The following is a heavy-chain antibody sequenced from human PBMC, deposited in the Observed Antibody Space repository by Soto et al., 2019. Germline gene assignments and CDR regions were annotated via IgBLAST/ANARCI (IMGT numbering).Heavy chain of an antibody. J-gene: IGHJ4*02. CDR1: GGSISSYY. D-gene: IGHD2-21*01. CDR3: ARVPGLAPDY. V-gene: IGHV4-59*01. CDR2: IYYSGST. Sequence: SETLSLTCTVSGGSISSYYWSWIRQPPGKGLEWIGYIYYSGSTNYNPSLKSRVTISVDTSKNQFSLKLTFVTAADTAVYYCARVPGLAPDYWGQGTLVTVSS.